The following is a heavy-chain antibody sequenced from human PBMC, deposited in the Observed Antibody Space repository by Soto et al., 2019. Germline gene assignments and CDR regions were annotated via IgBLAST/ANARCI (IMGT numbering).Heavy chain of an antibody. Sequence: QVQLVQSGPEVKKTGTSVKVSCKSSGGTFSSRAISWVRQAPGQGLEWMGGIIPVFGRGNYAERLQDRVTITSDASTGTVYMELSSLRSEDTALSYCANSRGGTFLGYHGMDIWGQGTTVSVSS. CDR1: GGTFSSRA. V-gene: IGHV1-69*01. J-gene: IGHJ6*02. CDR3: ANSRGGTFLGYHGMDI. D-gene: IGHD3-16*01. CDR2: IIPVFGRG.